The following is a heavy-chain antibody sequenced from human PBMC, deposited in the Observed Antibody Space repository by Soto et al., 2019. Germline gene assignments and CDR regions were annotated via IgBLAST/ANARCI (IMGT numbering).Heavy chain of an antibody. CDR2: ISGSGGST. Sequence: PGGSLRLSCAASGLTFSSYAMSWVRQAPGKGLGWVSAISGSGGSTYYADSVKGRFTISRDNSKNTLYLQMNSLSAEDTAVYYCAKPNLYCSSTSCYDYWGQGTLVTVSS. CDR1: GLTFSSYA. CDR3: AKPNLYCSSTSCYDY. V-gene: IGHV3-23*01. D-gene: IGHD2-2*01. J-gene: IGHJ4*02.